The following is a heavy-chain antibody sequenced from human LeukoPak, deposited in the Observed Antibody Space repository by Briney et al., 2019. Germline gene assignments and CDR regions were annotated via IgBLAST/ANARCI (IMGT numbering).Heavy chain of an antibody. CDR2: IRTSSSYI. J-gene: IGHJ4*02. V-gene: IGHV3-21*01. CDR1: GFTFTSNS. Sequence: ARSMRLSCAASGFTFTSNSMNWVRQAPGKGLEWVSSIRTSSSYIYYADSVKGRFTTSRDNAKNSRYLQMNSLRAEDTAVYYCARGLGYSYGPPYYWGQGTLVTVSS. D-gene: IGHD5-18*01. CDR3: ARGLGYSYGPPYY.